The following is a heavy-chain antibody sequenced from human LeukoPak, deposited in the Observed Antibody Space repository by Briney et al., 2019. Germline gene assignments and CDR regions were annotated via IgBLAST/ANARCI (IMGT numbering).Heavy chain of an antibody. CDR1: GGSISSYY. J-gene: IGHJ5*02. CDR3: ARDLIGSYPPGRWFDP. D-gene: IGHD1-26*01. V-gene: IGHV4-59*01. CDR2: ICYSGST. Sequence: SETLSLTCTVSGGSISSYYWSWIRQPPGKGLEWIGYICYSGSTNYNPSLKSRVTISVDTSKNQFSLKLSSVTAADTAVYYCARDLIGSYPPGRWFDPWGQGTLVTVSS.